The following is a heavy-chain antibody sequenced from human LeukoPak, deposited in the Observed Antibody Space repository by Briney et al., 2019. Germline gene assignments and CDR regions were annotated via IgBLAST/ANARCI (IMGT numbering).Heavy chain of an antibody. Sequence: ASVKVSCKASGGTFSSYAICWVRQAPGQGLEWMGGIIPIFGTANYAQKFQGRVTITADESTSTAYMELSSLRSEDTAVYYCARDASGSHHGKYYFDYWGQGTLVTVSS. CDR2: IIPIFGTA. CDR1: GGTFSSYA. D-gene: IGHD5-12*01. V-gene: IGHV1-69*13. CDR3: ARDASGSHHGKYYFDY. J-gene: IGHJ4*02.